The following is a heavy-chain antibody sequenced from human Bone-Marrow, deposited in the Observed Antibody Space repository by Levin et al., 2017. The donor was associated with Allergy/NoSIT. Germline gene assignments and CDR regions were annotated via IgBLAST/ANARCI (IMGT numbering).Heavy chain of an antibody. Sequence: PGGSLRLSCAASGFTFSNAWMSWVRQAPGKGLEWVGRIKSKTDGGTTDYAAPVKGRFTISRDDSKNTLYLQMNSLKTEDTAVYYCTTAEGSAIAAAGDYYDYYMDGWGKGTTVTVSS. J-gene: IGHJ6*03. CDR2: IKSKTDGGTT. V-gene: IGHV3-15*01. D-gene: IGHD6-13*01. CDR3: TTAEGSAIAAAGDYYDYYMDG. CDR1: GFTFSNAW.